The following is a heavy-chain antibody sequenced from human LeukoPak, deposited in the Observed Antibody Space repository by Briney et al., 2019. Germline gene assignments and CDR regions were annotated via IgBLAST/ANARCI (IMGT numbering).Heavy chain of an antibody. CDR3: ARAPITSPFYFDY. Sequence: GGSLRLSCTASGFVFDEHVMTWVRQVPGKGLEWVSGINWSGKSTSYGDPVRGRFTISRDNAKNSLSLQMDSLRAEDTALYYCARAPITSPFYFDYWGQGTLVTDSS. CDR2: INWSGKST. D-gene: IGHD2-2*01. J-gene: IGHJ4*02. V-gene: IGHV3-20*04. CDR1: GFVFDEHV.